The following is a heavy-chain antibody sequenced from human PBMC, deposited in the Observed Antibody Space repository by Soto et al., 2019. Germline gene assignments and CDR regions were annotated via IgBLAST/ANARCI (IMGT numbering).Heavy chain of an antibody. CDR2: INHSGST. Sequence: PSETLSLAXAVYGRSFSGYYWGWIRQHPGKGLEWSGEINHSGSTTYNQSLKSQVTISVDTSKNQCSLKLSSVTAADTHVYYCARLGWQYDKNDYWGQGTLVTVSS. V-gene: IGHV4-34*01. D-gene: IGHD3-22*01. CDR1: GRSFSGYY. J-gene: IGHJ4*02. CDR3: ARLGWQYDKNDY.